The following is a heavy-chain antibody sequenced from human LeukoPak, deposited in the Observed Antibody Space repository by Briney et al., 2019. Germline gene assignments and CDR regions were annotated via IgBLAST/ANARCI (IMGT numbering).Heavy chain of an antibody. CDR1: GYSFTSYW. D-gene: IGHD6-19*01. CDR2: VFPGDSGT. Sequence: RGESLQISCKGSGYSFTSYWIGWVRQMPGKGLEWMGIVFPGDSGTRYSPSFQGQVTISADKSISTAYLQWSSLKASDTAMYYCARQGGYVSGWFFDYWGQGALVTVSS. V-gene: IGHV5-51*01. CDR3: ARQGGYVSGWFFDY. J-gene: IGHJ4*02.